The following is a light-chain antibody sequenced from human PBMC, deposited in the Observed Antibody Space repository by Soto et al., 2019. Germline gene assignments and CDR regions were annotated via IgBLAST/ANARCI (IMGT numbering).Light chain of an antibody. V-gene: IGKV3-11*01. CDR1: QSVSNY. Sequence: EIVLTQSPATLSLSPGERATLSCRASQSVSNYFGWYQQKSGQAPRLLISDVSKRATGIPARFSGSGSGTDFTLTISSLEPDDFAVYYCQHRVNWPTFGGGTKVEIK. J-gene: IGKJ4*01. CDR3: QHRVNWPT. CDR2: DVS.